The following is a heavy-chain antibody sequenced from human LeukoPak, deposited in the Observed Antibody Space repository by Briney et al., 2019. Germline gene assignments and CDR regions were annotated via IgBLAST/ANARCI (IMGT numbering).Heavy chain of an antibody. Sequence: GGSLRLSCAASGVTLSSYAMSWARQAPGKGLEWVSGISSSGSGGSTYYADSVKGRFTISRDNSKNTLYLQMNSLRAEDTAVYYCAKRGYDCSSTSCYYFDYWGQGTLVTVSS. CDR1: GVTLSSYA. CDR2: ISSSGSGGST. V-gene: IGHV3-23*01. CDR3: AKRGYDCSSTSCYYFDY. D-gene: IGHD2-2*01. J-gene: IGHJ4*02.